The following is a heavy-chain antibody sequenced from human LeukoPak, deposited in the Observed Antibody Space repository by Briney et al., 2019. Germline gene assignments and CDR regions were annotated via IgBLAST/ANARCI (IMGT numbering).Heavy chain of an antibody. Sequence: ASVKVSCKASGYTFTGYYMHWVRQAPGQGLEWMGWINPNSGGTNFPQKFQGRVTMTRDTSISTGYMELSRLRSDDTAVYYCASGKQLWLQDYWGQGTLVTVSS. CDR3: ASGKQLWLQDY. D-gene: IGHD5-18*01. CDR1: GYTFTGYY. J-gene: IGHJ4*02. CDR2: INPNSGGT. V-gene: IGHV1-2*02.